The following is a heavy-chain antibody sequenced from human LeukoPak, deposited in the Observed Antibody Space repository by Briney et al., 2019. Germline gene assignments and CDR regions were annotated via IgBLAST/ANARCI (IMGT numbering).Heavy chain of an antibody. CDR1: GFTFSRCS. Sequence: PGGSLRLSCAASGFTFSRCSMNWVRQAPGKGLEWVSSISSSSSYIYYADSVKDRFTISRDNAKNSLYLQMNSLRAEDTAVYFCARVGVTERYCSSTSCSYYFDYWGQGTLVTVSS. CDR3: ARVGVTERYCSSTSCSYYFDY. CDR2: ISSSSSYI. V-gene: IGHV3-21*03. D-gene: IGHD2-2*01. J-gene: IGHJ4*02.